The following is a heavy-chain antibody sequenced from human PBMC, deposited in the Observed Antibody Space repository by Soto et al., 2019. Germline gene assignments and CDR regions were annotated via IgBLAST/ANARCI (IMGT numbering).Heavy chain of an antibody. V-gene: IGHV4-59*08. CDR1: GFTFSSYA. D-gene: IGHD6-19*01. CDR3: ARLPGIAVAGMYYFDY. J-gene: IGHJ4*02. Sequence: PGXSLRLSCAASGFTFSSYAMNWFRQAPVKGLEWICYIYYSGSTNYNPSLKSRVTISVDTSKNQCSLKLSSVTAADTAVYYCARLPGIAVAGMYYFDYWGQGTLVTVSS. CDR2: IYYSGST.